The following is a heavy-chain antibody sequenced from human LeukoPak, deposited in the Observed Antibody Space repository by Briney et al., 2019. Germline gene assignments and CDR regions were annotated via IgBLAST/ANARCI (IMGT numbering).Heavy chain of an antibody. CDR1: GGTLSSYA. Sequence: SVKVSCKASGGTLSSYAISWVRQAPGQGLEWMGGIIPIFGTANYAQKFQGRVTITTDESTSTAYMELSSLRSEDTAVYYCARDLGCSSTSCSRFDPWGQGTLVTVSS. V-gene: IGHV1-69*05. CDR3: ARDLGCSSTSCSRFDP. CDR2: IIPIFGTA. J-gene: IGHJ5*02. D-gene: IGHD2-2*01.